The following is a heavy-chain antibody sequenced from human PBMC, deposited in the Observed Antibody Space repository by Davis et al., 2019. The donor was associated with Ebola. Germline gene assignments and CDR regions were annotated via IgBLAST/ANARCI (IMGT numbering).Heavy chain of an antibody. CDR3: ARDIPNYSVTSGNYCPPGFDH. D-gene: IGHD3-22*01. CDR1: GYTFTGYY. Sequence: ASVPVSCKASGYTFTGYYMHWVRHAPAQGLEWMGRINPNSGGTNYAQKFQGRVTMTRDTSISTAYMKLSRLRSDDTAVYYCARDIPNYSVTSGNYCPPGFDHWGQGTLVTVSS. CDR2: INPNSGGT. V-gene: IGHV1-2*06. J-gene: IGHJ4*02.